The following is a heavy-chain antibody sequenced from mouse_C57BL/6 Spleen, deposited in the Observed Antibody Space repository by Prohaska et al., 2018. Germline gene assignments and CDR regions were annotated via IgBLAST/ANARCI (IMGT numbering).Heavy chain of an antibody. CDR1: GFTFSNYW. J-gene: IGHJ2*01. CDR2: IRLKSDNYAT. CDR3: TGPGSSLGD. Sequence: EVKLEESGGGLVQPGGSMKLSCVASGFTFSNYWMNWVCQSPEKGLEWVAQIRLKSDNYATHYAESVKGRFTISRDDDKSSVYLQMNKLRAEDTGIYYCTGPGSSLGDWGQGTTLTVSS. V-gene: IGHV6-3*01. D-gene: IGHD1-1*01.